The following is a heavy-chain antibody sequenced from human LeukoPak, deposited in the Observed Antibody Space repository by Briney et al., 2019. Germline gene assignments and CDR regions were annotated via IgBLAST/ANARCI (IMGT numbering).Heavy chain of an antibody. Sequence: GGSLRLSCAASGFTFSSYAMSWVRQAPGKGLEGGSAISGRGGGTFYADSVKGRFPISRDNSKNTLYLQMNSLRAEDTAVYYCAKDPEQWPLYYFDSWGQGTLVTVSS. J-gene: IGHJ4*02. CDR3: AKDPEQWPLYYFDS. D-gene: IGHD6-19*01. CDR1: GFTFSSYA. V-gene: IGHV3-23*01. CDR2: ISGRGGGT.